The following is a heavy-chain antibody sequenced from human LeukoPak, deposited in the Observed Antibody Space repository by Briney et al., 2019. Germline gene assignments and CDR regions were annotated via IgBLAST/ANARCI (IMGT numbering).Heavy chain of an antibody. J-gene: IGHJ4*02. CDR2: MYYGGST. V-gene: IGHV4-39*01. Sequence: SETLSLTCTVSGGSISSSSYYWGWIRQPPGKGLGWIGSMYYGGSTYYNPSLKSRVTISVDTSKNQFSLRLSSVTAADTAVYYCARRVLEAVTGTGGFDYWGQGTLVTVSS. CDR3: ARRVLEAVTGTGGFDY. CDR1: GGSISSSSYY. D-gene: IGHD6-19*01.